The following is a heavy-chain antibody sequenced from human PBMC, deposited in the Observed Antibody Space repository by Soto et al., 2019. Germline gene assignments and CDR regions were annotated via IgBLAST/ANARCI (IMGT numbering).Heavy chain of an antibody. CDR3: ARDSGYDLYFDY. Sequence: GGSLRLSCAASGFTFSSYAMHWVHQAPGKGLEWVAVISYDGSNKYYADSVKGRFTISRDNSKNTLYLQMNSLRAEDTAVYYCARDSGYDLYFDYWGQGTLVTVSS. CDR2: ISYDGSNK. CDR1: GFTFSSYA. D-gene: IGHD5-12*01. J-gene: IGHJ4*02. V-gene: IGHV3-30-3*01.